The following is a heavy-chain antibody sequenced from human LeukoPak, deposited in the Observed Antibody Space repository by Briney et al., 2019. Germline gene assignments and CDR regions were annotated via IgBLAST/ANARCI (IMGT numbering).Heavy chain of an antibody. J-gene: IGHJ5*02. CDR1: GFTFSDYY. D-gene: IGHD6-13*01. Sequence: GGSLRLSCAASGFTFSDYYMSWIRQAPGKGLEWVSYISSSGSTIYYADSVKGRFTTSRDNAKNSLYLQMNSLRAEDTAVYYCARDLISSSWEGDWFDPWGQGTLVTVSS. V-gene: IGHV3-11*01. CDR2: ISSSGSTI. CDR3: ARDLISSSWEGDWFDP.